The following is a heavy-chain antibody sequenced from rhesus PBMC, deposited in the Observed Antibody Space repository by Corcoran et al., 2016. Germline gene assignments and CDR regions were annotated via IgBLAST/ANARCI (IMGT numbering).Heavy chain of an antibody. V-gene: IGHV4S7*01. CDR1: GGSISDSYY. J-gene: IGHJ4*01. Sequence: QVQLQESGPGLVKTSETLSLTCAVSGGSISDSYYWNWIRQPPGKGLEWIGNIYGSSGSTYYNPSLKSRVTMSKDTSKNQFSLKLSSVTAADTAVYYCARGPTVTYFDYWGQGVLVTVSS. CDR3: ARGPTVTYFDY. D-gene: IGHD4-23*01. CDR2: IYGSSGST.